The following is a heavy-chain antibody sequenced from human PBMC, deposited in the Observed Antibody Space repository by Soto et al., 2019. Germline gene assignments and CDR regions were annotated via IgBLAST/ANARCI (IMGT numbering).Heavy chain of an antibody. CDR1: GFTFSSYA. Sequence: EVQLLKSGGGLVQSGGSLRLSCAASGFTFSSYAMSWVRQAPGKGLEWVSAISGSGISTYYADSVKGRFTISRDNSKNTLYLQMNSLRAEDTAVYYCAKEYEYSSGWERIDYWGQGTLVTVSS. V-gene: IGHV3-23*01. CDR2: ISGSGIST. CDR3: AKEYEYSSGWERIDY. J-gene: IGHJ4*02. D-gene: IGHD6-19*01.